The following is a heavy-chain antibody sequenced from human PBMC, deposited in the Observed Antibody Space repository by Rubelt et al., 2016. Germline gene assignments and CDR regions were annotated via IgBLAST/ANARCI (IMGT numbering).Heavy chain of an antibody. V-gene: IGHV5-10-1*03. Sequence: EVQLVQSGAEVKKPGESLKISCKGSGYSFTSYWISWVRQMPGKGLEWMGRIDHSDSYTNYSPALQGHFPISADNAIITASLRWSSLKASDTAMYYCARSAGTTVTTVDYWGQGTLVTVSS. CDR3: ARSAGTTVTTVDY. J-gene: IGHJ4*02. CDR2: IDHSDSYT. D-gene: IGHD4-17*01. CDR1: GYSFTSYW.